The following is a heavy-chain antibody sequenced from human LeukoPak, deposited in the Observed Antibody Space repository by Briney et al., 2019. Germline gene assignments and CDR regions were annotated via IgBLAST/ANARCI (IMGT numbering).Heavy chain of an antibody. Sequence: ASLKVSCKASGYTFTSYGISWVRQAPGQGLEWMGWISAYNGNTNYAQKLQGRVTMTTDTSTSTAYMELRSLRSDDTAVYYCARDITMVRGVILGYWGQGTLVTVSS. CDR1: GYTFTSYG. CDR3: ARDITMVRGVILGY. CDR2: ISAYNGNT. J-gene: IGHJ4*02. V-gene: IGHV1-18*01. D-gene: IGHD3-10*01.